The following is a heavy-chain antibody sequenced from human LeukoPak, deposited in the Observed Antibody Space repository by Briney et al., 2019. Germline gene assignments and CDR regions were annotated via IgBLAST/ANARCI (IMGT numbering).Heavy chain of an antibody. CDR2: IYHSGST. CDR1: GGSISSGGYY. Sequence: PSQTLSLTCTVSGGSISSGGYYWSWIRQPPGKGLEWIGYIYHSGSTYYNPSLKSRVTISVDRSKNQFSLKLSSVTAADTAVYYCARDPTGYSSSWLSSWGQGTLVTVSS. CDR3: ARDPTGYSSSWLSS. D-gene: IGHD6-13*01. J-gene: IGHJ5*02. V-gene: IGHV4-30-2*01.